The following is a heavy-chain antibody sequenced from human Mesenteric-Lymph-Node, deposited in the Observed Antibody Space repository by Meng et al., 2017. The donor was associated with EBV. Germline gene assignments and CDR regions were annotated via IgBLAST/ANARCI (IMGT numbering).Heavy chain of an antibody. CDR3: AREVRFCRSTNCYGIFNDY. CDR1: GVAISTGKW. CDR2: VFESGST. Sequence: QVQLQESGPGLVRPAGPLSLACVVSGVAISTGKWWGWVRQSPGKGLEWIGEVFESGSTNYNPSLKNRVTVSVETSKNQFSLKLSSVAAADTAVYYCAREVRFCRSTNCYGIFNDYWGQGTLVNVSS. V-gene: IGHV4-4*02. D-gene: IGHD2-2*01. J-gene: IGHJ4*02.